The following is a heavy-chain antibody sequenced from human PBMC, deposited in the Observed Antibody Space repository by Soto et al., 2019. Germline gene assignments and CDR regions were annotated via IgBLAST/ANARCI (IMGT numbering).Heavy chain of an antibody. CDR3: ASSHAGAHITAAVH. CDR2: IYHSGST. D-gene: IGHD6-13*01. CDR1: GGSISSGGYS. J-gene: IGHJ4*02. V-gene: IGHV4-30-2*01. Sequence: QLQLQESGSGLVKPSQTLSLTCAVSGGSISSGGYSWSWIRQPPGKGLEWIGYIYHSGSTCYNPSLKIRVTISVASSNNPFSLKLSSVTAADTAVYYCASSHAGAHITAAVHWGQGTLVTVSS.